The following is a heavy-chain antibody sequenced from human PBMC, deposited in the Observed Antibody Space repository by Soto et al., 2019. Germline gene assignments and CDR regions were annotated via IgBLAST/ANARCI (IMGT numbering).Heavy chain of an antibody. CDR2: IIPIFGTA. CDR1: GGTFSSYA. J-gene: IGHJ5*02. Sequence: QVQLVQSGAEVKKPGSSVKVSCKASGGTFSSYAISWWRQAPGKGLEWMGGIIPIFGTANYAQKFQGRVTITADESTSTAYMELSSLRSEDTAVYYCARGRRHLKNKWWLFDPWGQGTLVTVSS. CDR3: ARGRRHLKNKWWLFDP. D-gene: IGHD2-15*01. V-gene: IGHV1-69*01.